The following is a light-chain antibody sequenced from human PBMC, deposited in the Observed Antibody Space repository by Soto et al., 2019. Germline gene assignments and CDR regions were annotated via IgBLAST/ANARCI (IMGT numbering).Light chain of an antibody. CDR3: HQYNNWPYT. Sequence: EIVMKQSPATLSVSPGERGALSCRASQSVSSNFAWYQQKPGQAPRLLIYGASTRATGIQARFSGSWSGTEFTLTISSLLSEDFAVYYCHQYNNWPYTFGQGTKLEIK. CDR2: GAS. CDR1: QSVSSN. J-gene: IGKJ2*01. V-gene: IGKV3-15*01.